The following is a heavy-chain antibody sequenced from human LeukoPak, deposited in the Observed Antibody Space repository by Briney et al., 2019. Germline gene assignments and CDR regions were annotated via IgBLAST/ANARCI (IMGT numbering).Heavy chain of an antibody. CDR1: GFTFNKYG. CDR2: IWSNGGET. CDR3: ARDRTYSGSPDGRSHFNS. J-gene: IGHJ4*02. V-gene: IGHV3-33*01. Sequence: GRSLRLSCAASGFTFNKYGMHWVHQVPGMGLEWVAVIWSNGGETYYADSVRGRFTISRDNSESTVDLQMNSLRAEDTAVYYCARDRTYSGSPDGRSHFNSWGQGTLVTVSS. D-gene: IGHD5-12*01.